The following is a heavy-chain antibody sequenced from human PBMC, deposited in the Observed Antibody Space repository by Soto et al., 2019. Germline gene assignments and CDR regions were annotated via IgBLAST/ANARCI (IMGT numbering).Heavy chain of an antibody. CDR1: GDFVASNSAA. V-gene: IGHV6-1*01. J-gene: IGHJ4*02. CDR2: TYYRSKWYN. CDR3: TRGRSTGWHYLDY. D-gene: IGHD6-19*01. Sequence: SQTLSLTCAISGDFVASNSAAWNWIRQSPARGLEWLGRTYYRSKWYNEYAVSMKSRISINPDTSKNQFSLQLSSVTPDDTAVYYCTRGRSTGWHYLDYWGQGNLVTVSS.